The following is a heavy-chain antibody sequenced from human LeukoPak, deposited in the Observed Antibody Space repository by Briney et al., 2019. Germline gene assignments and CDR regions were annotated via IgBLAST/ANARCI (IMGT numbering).Heavy chain of an antibody. J-gene: IGHJ4*02. CDR3: AKPRLRGGYLFDY. V-gene: IGHV3-30*18. D-gene: IGHD5-12*01. CDR2: VSDDGSDK. CDR1: GFTFGSYG. Sequence: GRSLRLSCAASGFTFGSYGMHWVRQAPGKGLEWMAVVSDDGSDKYYEDSVRGRFTISRDNSKNTLYLQMSSLRDEDTAVYYCAKPRLRGGYLFDYWGQGTLVTVSS.